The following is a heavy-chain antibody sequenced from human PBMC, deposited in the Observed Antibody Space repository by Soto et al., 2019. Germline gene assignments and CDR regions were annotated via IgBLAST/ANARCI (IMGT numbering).Heavy chain of an antibody. D-gene: IGHD3-16*01. CDR1: GDSVRNQY. J-gene: IGHJ6*03. CDR3: ARTLDYGHMDV. CDR2: IYRSGST. Sequence: QVQMQESGPGLVKPSETLSLTCTDSGDSVRNQYFSWIRRPPGRGLEWIGYIYRSGSTKYNPSLKSRLTTSVDTSKTPFSRKLSSVTAADTAVYYCARTLDYGHMDVWGKGTTVTVSS. V-gene: IGHV4-4*09.